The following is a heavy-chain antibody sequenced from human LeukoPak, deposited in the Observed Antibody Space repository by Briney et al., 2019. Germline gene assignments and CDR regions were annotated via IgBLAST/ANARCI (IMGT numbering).Heavy chain of an antibody. D-gene: IGHD2-8*01. Sequence: ASVKVSCKVSGYTLTELSMHWVRQAPGKGLEWMGGFDPEDGETIYAQKFQGRVTMTEDTSTDTAYMELSSLRSEDTAVYYCATLPIMVYAASFDYWGQGTLVTVSS. V-gene: IGHV1-24*01. CDR3: ATLPIMVYAASFDY. J-gene: IGHJ4*02. CDR2: FDPEDGET. CDR1: GYTLTELS.